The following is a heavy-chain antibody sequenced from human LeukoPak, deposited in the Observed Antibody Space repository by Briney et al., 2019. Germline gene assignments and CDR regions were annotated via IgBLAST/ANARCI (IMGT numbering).Heavy chain of an antibody. Sequence: SETLSLTCTVSGYSIRSGFYWGWIRQPPGKGLEWIGNIYHSGITYYTPSLKSRVTISVDTSKNQFYLKLSSVTAADTAVYYCARAKRGSGAYMDVWGKGTTVTISS. D-gene: IGHD1-26*01. CDR3: ARAKRGSGAYMDV. CDR1: GYSIRSGFY. J-gene: IGHJ6*03. V-gene: IGHV4-38-2*02. CDR2: IYHSGIT.